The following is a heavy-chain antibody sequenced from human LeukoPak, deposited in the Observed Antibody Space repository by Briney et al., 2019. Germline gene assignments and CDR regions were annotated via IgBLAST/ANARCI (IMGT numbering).Heavy chain of an antibody. J-gene: IGHJ4*02. CDR3: ARDRKDYYGSGSPPPPDFDY. CDR2: IWYDGSNK. Sequence: GGSLRLSCAASGFTFSGYGMHWVRQAPGKGLEWVAVIWYDGSNKYYADSVKGRFTISRDNSKNTLYLQMNSLRAEDTAVYYCARDRKDYYGSGSPPPPDFDYWGQGTLVTVSS. D-gene: IGHD3-10*01. CDR1: GFTFSGYG. V-gene: IGHV3-33*01.